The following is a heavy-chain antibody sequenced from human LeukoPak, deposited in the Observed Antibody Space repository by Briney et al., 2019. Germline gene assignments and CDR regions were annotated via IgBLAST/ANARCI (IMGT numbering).Heavy chain of an antibody. CDR3: ARDMTGPLDY. CDR1: GFTFSSYW. CDR2: INVDGGTT. Sequence: PGGSLRLSCEASGFTFSSYWMHWVRQAPGKGLVWISRINVDGGTTDYADSVRGRFTISRDNAKITLYLQMNNLRAEDTAVYYCARDMTGPLDYWGQGTLVTASS. J-gene: IGHJ4*02. V-gene: IGHV3-74*01. D-gene: IGHD1-20*01.